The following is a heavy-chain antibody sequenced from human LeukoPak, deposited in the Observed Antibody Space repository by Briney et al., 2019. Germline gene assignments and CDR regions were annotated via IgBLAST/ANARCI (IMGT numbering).Heavy chain of an antibody. J-gene: IGHJ4*02. CDR1: GFTFSSYW. Sequence: PRGSLRLSCAASGFTFSSYWMSWVRQAPGKGLEWVANIKEDGSGKQYADSVKGRFTISRDNAKNSLYLQMNSLRAEDTAVYYCARVYYDSSGYYPYMYWGQGTLVTVSS. CDR2: IKEDGSGK. V-gene: IGHV3-7*01. CDR3: ARVYYDSSGYYPYMY. D-gene: IGHD3-22*01.